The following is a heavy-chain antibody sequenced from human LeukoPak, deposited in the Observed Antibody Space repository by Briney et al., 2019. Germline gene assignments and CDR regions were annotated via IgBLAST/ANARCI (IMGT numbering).Heavy chain of an antibody. J-gene: IGHJ4*02. CDR2: ISSAGTT. CDR3: ARDLEAANTYYFDY. D-gene: IGHD6-13*01. Sequence: GGSLRLSCAASGFTFSSYAMSWVRQAPGKGLEWVSIISSAGTTYYADSVKGRFTISRDNSKNTVYLQVNSLRDEDTAVYYCARDLEAANTYYFDYWGQGTMVTVSS. V-gene: IGHV3-66*01. CDR1: GFTFSSYA.